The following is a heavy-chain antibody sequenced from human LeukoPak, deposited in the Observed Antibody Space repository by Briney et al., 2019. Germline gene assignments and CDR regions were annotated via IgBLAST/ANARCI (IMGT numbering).Heavy chain of an antibody. CDR2: INPNSGGT. CDR1: GYTFTGYY. V-gene: IGHV1-2*02. Sequence: ASVKVSCKASGYTFTGYYMHWVRQAPGQGLEWMGWINPNSGGTNYAQKFQGRVTMTRDTSISTAYMELSRLRSDDTAVYYCARGGPGVAAAGEYYYYYMDVWGKGTTVTVSS. J-gene: IGHJ6*03. D-gene: IGHD6-13*01. CDR3: ARGGPGVAAAGEYYYYYMDV.